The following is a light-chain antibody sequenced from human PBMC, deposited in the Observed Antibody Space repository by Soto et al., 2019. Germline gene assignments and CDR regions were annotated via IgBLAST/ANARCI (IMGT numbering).Light chain of an antibody. Sequence: DIQMTQSPSSLSAFVGDRVTITCRASQSTSTYLAWYQQKPGRTPKLLIYDVSTLESGVPSRFSGSGSGTEFTLTISSLQPDDSATYYCQQYNSYWTFGQGTKV. CDR3: QQYNSYWT. CDR1: QSTSTY. J-gene: IGKJ1*01. V-gene: IGKV1-5*01. CDR2: DVS.